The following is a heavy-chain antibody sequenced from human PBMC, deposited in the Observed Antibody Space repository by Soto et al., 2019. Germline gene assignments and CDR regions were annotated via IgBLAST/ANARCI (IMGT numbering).Heavy chain of an antibody. CDR1: GFTFSSYG. CDR3: AKTTRVRGVMGGMDV. Sequence: PGGSLRLSCAASGFTFSSYGMHWVRQAPGKGLEWVAVISYDGSNKYYADSVKGRFTISRDNSKNTLYLQMNSLRAEDTAVYYCAKTTRVRGVMGGMDVWGQGTTVTVSS. J-gene: IGHJ6*02. V-gene: IGHV3-30*18. CDR2: ISYDGSNK. D-gene: IGHD3-10*01.